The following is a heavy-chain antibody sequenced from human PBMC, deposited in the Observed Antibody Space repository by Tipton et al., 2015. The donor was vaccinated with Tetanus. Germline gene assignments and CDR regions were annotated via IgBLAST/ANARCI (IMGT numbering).Heavy chain of an antibody. V-gene: IGHV4-34*01. CDR1: GGSFSGYY. Sequence: TLSLTCAVYGGSFSGYYWSWIRQPPGKGLEWIGEINHSGSTNYNPSLKSRVTISVDTSKNQFSLKLSSVTAADTAVYYCARASLGTGQQLVPPKYYFDYWGQGTLVTVSS. D-gene: IGHD6-13*01. J-gene: IGHJ4*02. CDR3: ARASLGTGQQLVPPKYYFDY. CDR2: INHSGST.